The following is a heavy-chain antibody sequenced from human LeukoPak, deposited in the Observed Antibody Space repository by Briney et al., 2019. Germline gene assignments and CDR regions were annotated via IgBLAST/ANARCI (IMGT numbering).Heavy chain of an antibody. Sequence: GGSLRLSCAASGFVFSDYGMHWVPQAPGKGLEWVAVIWYDGSNKYYADSVKGRFTISRDNSKITLYLQMNSLSAEDTAVYYCAKSTLNYYDSSGHDAFDIWGQGTMVTVSS. D-gene: IGHD3-22*01. CDR3: AKSTLNYYDSSGHDAFDI. V-gene: IGHV3-33*06. J-gene: IGHJ3*02. CDR2: IWYDGSNK. CDR1: GFVFSDYG.